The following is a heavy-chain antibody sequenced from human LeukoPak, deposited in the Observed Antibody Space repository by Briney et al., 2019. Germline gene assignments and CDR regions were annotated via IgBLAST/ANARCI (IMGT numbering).Heavy chain of an antibody. D-gene: IGHD1-14*01. CDR3: ARFRSVEIDPAETDYYYYYGMDV. CDR2: ISAYNGYT. V-gene: IGHV1-18*01. Sequence: ASVKVSCKASGYTFTNYGINWVRQAPGQGLEWLGWISAYNGYTNYAQKVQGRVTMTTDTSTSTAYMELRSLRSDDTAVYYCARFRSVEIDPAETDYYYYYGMDVWGQGTTVTVSS. CDR1: GYTFTNYG. J-gene: IGHJ6*02.